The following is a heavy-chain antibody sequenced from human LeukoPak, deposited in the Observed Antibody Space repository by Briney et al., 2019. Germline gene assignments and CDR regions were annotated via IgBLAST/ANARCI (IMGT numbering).Heavy chain of an antibody. CDR2: IYSGGST. D-gene: IGHD3-10*01. Sequence: GGSLRLSCAASGFLVSSNYMSWVRQAPGKGLEWVSLIYSGGSTYYADSVKGRFTISRDNSKNTLYLQMNSLRAEDTAVYYCAKLAKYFYGSETYYFFEHWGQGTPVTASS. CDR1: GFLVSSNY. CDR3: AKLAKYFYGSETYYFFEH. J-gene: IGHJ4*02. V-gene: IGHV3-53*01.